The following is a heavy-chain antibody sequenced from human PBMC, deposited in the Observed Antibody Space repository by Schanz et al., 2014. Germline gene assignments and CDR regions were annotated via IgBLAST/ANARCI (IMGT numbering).Heavy chain of an antibody. CDR1: GFTVSNNY. V-gene: IGHV3-66*01. D-gene: IGHD1-1*01. CDR3: ARDRWDWNNAFDI. Sequence: EVQLGESGGGLVQPGGSLRLSCAASGFTVSNNYMSWVRQPPGKGLEWVSVLYNNGAAYYAESVRGRFAISRDNSKNTLYLQMNSLRAEDTAVYYCARDRWDWNNAFDIWGQGTMVTVSS. J-gene: IGHJ3*02. CDR2: LYNNGAA.